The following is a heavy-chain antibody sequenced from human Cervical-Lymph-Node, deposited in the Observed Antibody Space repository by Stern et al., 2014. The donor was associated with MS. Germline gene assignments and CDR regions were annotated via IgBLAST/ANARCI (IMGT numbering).Heavy chain of an antibody. V-gene: IGHV1-69*12. CDR1: GGTFSKFP. D-gene: IGHD6-13*01. J-gene: IGHJ5*02. CDR3: ALSSETSDRWYSLGYDL. CDR2: IFTVVGTP. Sequence: QVQLVQSGAEVTKPGSSVKVSCKASGGTFSKFPSSWVRQAPGQGLEWMAGIFTVVGTPTYAQEFRGRVTITADVSTSTVYMELSSLRSDDTAVYYCALSSETSDRWYSLGYDLWGQGTLVTVSS.